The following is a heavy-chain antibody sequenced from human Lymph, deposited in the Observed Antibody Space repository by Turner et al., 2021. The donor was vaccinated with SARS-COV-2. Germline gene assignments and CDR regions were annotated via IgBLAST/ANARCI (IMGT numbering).Heavy chain of an antibody. Sequence: EVQLVVSGGGLVQPGGSLRLSCAASGFTFSYYWMSWVRQDAGKGLEWVANIKKDGSEKYYVDSVKGRVTISRDNAKNTLFLQMNSLRAEDTAEYYCARMGSSSWYFDYWGQGTLVTVSS. CDR2: IKKDGSEK. CDR1: GFTFSYYW. D-gene: IGHD1-26*01. V-gene: IGHV3-7*01. CDR3: ARMGSSSWYFDY. J-gene: IGHJ4*02.